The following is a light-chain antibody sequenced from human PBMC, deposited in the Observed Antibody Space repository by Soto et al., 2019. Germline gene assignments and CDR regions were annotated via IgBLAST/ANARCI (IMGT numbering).Light chain of an antibody. V-gene: IGKV3-11*01. CDR3: QQRETWPPT. CDR1: RGVTFY. CDR2: DTS. J-gene: IGKJ2*01. Sequence: EIVLTQSPATLSLSPGQRATLSCRASRGVTFYLAWYQQKPGQAPRLLIYDTSNRATGIPARFSGSGSGTEFTLTISSLEPGDFAVYYCQQRETWPPTFGQGTKLEIK.